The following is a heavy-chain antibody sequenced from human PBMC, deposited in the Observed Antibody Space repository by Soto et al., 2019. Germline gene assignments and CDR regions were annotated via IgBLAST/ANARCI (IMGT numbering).Heavy chain of an antibody. V-gene: IGHV3-30*18. D-gene: IGHD6-13*01. CDR1: GFTFTNYG. J-gene: IGHJ4*02. CDR3: AKVSSSWYAGFFAL. CDR2: ISYDGSHN. Sequence: GGSLRLSCAASGFTFTNYGMHWVRHTPGKGLEWLAVISYDGSHNLHADSVKGRFTISRDNAKNSLYLQMNSLRAEDTAVYYWAKVSSSWYAGFFALWGQGTLVTVSS.